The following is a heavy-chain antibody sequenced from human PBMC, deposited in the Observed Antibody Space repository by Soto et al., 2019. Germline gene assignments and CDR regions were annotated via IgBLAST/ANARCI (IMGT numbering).Heavy chain of an antibody. Sequence: QVQLVQSGAEVKKTGTSVKVSCTASGYTFSSHGISWVRQAPGQGLQWIGWVSGDNGNTNYAQSLKGRVTMTTATSPTRGYTELRSRGSDVTAVYYCARHLGYCRSVTCQREWFDPWGHGPLVIVSS. CDR2: VSGDNGNT. J-gene: IGHJ5*02. CDR3: ARHLGYCRSVTCQREWFDP. CDR1: GYTFSSHG. D-gene: IGHD2-2*01. V-gene: IGHV1-18*01.